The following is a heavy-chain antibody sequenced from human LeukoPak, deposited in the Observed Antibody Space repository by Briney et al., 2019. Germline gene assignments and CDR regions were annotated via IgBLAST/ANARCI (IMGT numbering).Heavy chain of an antibody. V-gene: IGHV4-59*02. J-gene: IGHJ4*02. CDR2: IYYSGSA. CDR1: GGSVSSYY. Sequence: SETLSLTCTVAGGSVSSYYWSWIRQPPGKGLEWIGYIYYSGSANYNPSLKSRVTISVDTSKTQFSLNLSSVTAADTAVYYCARSPGYSNSSPLDYWGQGTLVTVSS. CDR3: ARSPGYSNSSPLDY. D-gene: IGHD6-6*01.